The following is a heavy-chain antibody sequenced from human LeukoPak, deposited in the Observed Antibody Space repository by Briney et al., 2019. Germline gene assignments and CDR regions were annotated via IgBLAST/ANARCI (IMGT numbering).Heavy chain of an antibody. D-gene: IGHD2-2*01. CDR2: INPKSGGS. V-gene: IGHV1-2*02. Sequence: ASVKVSCKAARYTFTGHYLHWVRQAPGQGLEWMGWINPKSGGSNYAPKFEGRVTMTRDTSITTAYMELRRLTSDDTAVYYCARFYCSISDCYGQTNWFDPWGQGTLVTVSS. CDR3: ARFYCSISDCYGQTNWFDP. J-gene: IGHJ5*02. CDR1: RYTFTGHY.